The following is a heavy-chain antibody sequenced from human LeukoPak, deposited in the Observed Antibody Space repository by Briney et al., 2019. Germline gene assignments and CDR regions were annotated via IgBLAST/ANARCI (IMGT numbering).Heavy chain of an antibody. V-gene: IGHV1-69*13. CDR1: GGTFNNFA. J-gene: IGHJ5*02. CDR3: ARGPARLS. CDR2: VIPTFGTS. Sequence: SVKVSCRASGGTFNNFAVAWVRQAPGQGLEWMGGVIPTFGTSSTAQKFQGRVTITADLSTSTSYMELRALTFEDTAIYFCARGPARLSWGQGTLVTVSS.